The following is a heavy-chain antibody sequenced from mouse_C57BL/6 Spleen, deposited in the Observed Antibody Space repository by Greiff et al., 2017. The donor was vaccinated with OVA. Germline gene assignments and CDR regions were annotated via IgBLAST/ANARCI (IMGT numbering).Heavy chain of an antibody. CDR1: GYSFTGYY. CDR2: INPSTGGT. V-gene: IGHV1-42*01. Sequence: VQLQQSGPELVKPGASVKISCTASGYSFTGYYMNWVKQSPEKSLEWIGEINPSTGGTTYNQKFKAKATLTVDKSSSTAYMQLKSLTSEDSAVYYCARWLLYFDYWGQGTTLTVSS. CDR3: ARWLLYFDY. D-gene: IGHD2-3*01. J-gene: IGHJ2*01.